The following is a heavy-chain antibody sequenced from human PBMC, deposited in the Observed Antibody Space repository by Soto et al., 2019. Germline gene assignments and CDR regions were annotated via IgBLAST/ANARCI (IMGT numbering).Heavy chain of an antibody. CDR1: GFTLSRYW. CDR3: AGGVTLSGTANDY. V-gene: IGHV3-74*01. Sequence: EVQLVESGGGLVQPGGSLRLSCVASGFTLSRYWMHWVRQVQGKGLEWVSRINGDDTIRSYADSVKGRFTISRDNARTTLYLHMSSLRAEDTAVYSCAGGVTLSGTANDYWGQGTLVTVSS. J-gene: IGHJ4*02. CDR2: INGDDTIR. D-gene: IGHD2-21*02.